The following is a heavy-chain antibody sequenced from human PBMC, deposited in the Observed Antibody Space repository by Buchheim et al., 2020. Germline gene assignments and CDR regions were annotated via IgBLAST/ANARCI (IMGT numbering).Heavy chain of an antibody. V-gene: IGHV4-31*03. J-gene: IGHJ4*02. CDR3: ARTYYDFWSGYGNNFDY. CDR1: GGSISSGGYY. Sequence: QVQLQESGPGLVKPSQTLSLTCTVSGGSISSGGYYWSWIRQHPGKGLEWIGYIYYSGSTYYNPSLKSRVTISVNPSKNQFLLKLSSVTAADTAVYYCARTYYDFWSGYGNNFDYWGQGTL. D-gene: IGHD3-3*01. CDR2: IYYSGST.